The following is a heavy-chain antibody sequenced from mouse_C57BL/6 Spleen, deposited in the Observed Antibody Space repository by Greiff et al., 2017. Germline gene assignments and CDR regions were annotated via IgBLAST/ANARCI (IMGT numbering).Heavy chain of an antibody. Sequence: VQRVESGPGLVAPSQSLSITCTVSGFSLTSYAISWVRQPPGKGLEWLGVIWTGGGTNYNSALKSRLSISKDNSKSQVFLKMNSLQTDDTARYYCARNVGYYEAWYFDVWGTGTTVTVSS. J-gene: IGHJ1*03. CDR2: IWTGGGT. CDR3: ARNVGYYEAWYFDV. D-gene: IGHD2-3*01. CDR1: GFSLTSYA. V-gene: IGHV2-9-1*01.